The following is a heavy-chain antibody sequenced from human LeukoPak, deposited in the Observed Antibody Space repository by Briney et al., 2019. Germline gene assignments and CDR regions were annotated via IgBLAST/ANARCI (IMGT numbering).Heavy chain of an antibody. D-gene: IGHD3-10*01. CDR2: IYDIGST. CDR3: ARGGSFCYYMGV. V-gene: IGHV4-4*07. CDR1: PDSVTDYY. Sequence: PSETLSLTCTVSPDSVTDYYWSWIRQPVGKGLEWIGYIYDIGSTNYNPSLQSRVTMSVDRSKNQFSLKLTSVTAADTAVYYCARGGSFCYYMGVWGKGTTVTVSS. J-gene: IGHJ6*03.